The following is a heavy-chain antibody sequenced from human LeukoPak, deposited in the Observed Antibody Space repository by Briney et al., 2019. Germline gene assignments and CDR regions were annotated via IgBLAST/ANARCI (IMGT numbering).Heavy chain of an antibody. CDR1: GISIRAYY. J-gene: IGHJ4*01. Sequence: PSETLSLTCADSGISIRAYYWSWSRQPAGKGLVWIGRIYTSGNTNYKPSLKSRLTISVDKSKNHLSLQLSSLTAADTAFYYCAGGPSGTAFDDWGHGTLVTVSS. CDR2: IYTSGNT. D-gene: IGHD1-1*01. CDR3: AGGPSGTAFDD. V-gene: IGHV4-4*07.